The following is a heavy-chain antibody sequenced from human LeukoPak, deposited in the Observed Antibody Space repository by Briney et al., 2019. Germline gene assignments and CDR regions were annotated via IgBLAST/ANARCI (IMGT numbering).Heavy chain of an antibody. CDR1: GFVVSTNY. J-gene: IGHJ4*02. V-gene: IGHV3-53*01. D-gene: IGHD3-22*01. CDR3: AKSLTYYHENSDSI. Sequence: GGSLRLSCAASGFVVSTNYMTWVRQPPGKGLEWVSVIYKDGRTFYTDSVKGRFTISRDNSKNTVYLQMSSLRVEDTAAYYCAKSLTYYHENSDSIWGQGTLVTVSS. CDR2: IYKDGRT.